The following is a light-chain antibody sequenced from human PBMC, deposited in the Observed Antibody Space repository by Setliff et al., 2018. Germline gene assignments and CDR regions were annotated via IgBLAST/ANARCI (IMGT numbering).Light chain of an antibody. CDR1: SSNIGAGYD. J-gene: IGLJ1*01. Sequence: VLTQPPSVSGAPGQRITISCTGSSSNIGAGYDVHWYQQLPGTAPKLLIYGNSNRPSGVPDRFSGSKSGTSASLAITGLQAEDEADYYCQSYDSSLSGYVFGTGTKVTVL. V-gene: IGLV1-40*01. CDR3: QSYDSSLSGYV. CDR2: GNS.